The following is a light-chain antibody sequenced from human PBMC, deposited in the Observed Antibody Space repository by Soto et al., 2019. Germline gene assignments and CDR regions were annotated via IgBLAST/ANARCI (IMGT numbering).Light chain of an antibody. CDR2: GNT. Sequence: QSVLTQPPSVSGAPGQRVTISCTGSSSNIGAGYDVHWYQQLPGTAPKLLIYGNTNRPSGVPDRFSGSKSGTSASLAITGLQPEDEADYYCATWDGSLPGEVFGGGTKVTVL. CDR1: SSNIGAGYD. J-gene: IGLJ2*01. V-gene: IGLV1-40*01. CDR3: ATWDGSLPGEV.